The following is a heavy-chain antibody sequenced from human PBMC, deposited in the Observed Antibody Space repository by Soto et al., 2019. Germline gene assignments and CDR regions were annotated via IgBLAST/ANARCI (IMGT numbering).Heavy chain of an antibody. D-gene: IGHD3-10*01. V-gene: IGHV4-34*01. CDR3: ARAGSGRNFDS. J-gene: IGHJ4*02. Sequence: SETLSLTCAVYGGSFSGYYWSWIRQPPGKGLEWIGEINHSGSTNYNPSLKSRVTISVDTSKNQFSLKLSSVTAADTAVYYCARAGSGRNFDSWGQGTLVT. CDR2: INHSGST. CDR1: GGSFSGYY.